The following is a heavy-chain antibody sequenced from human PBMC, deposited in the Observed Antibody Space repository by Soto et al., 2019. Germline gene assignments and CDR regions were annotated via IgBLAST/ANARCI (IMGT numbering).Heavy chain of an antibody. Sequence: QLQLQESGPGLVKPSETLSLTCTVSGGSISSSSYYWGWIRQPPGKGLEWIGSIYYSGSTYYNPSLKSRVTISVDTSKNHFSLKLSSVTAADTAVYYCASCSSTSCYESDAFDIWGQGTMVTVSS. CDR2: IYYSGST. D-gene: IGHD2-2*01. CDR3: ASCSSTSCYESDAFDI. V-gene: IGHV4-39*02. CDR1: GGSISSSSYY. J-gene: IGHJ3*02.